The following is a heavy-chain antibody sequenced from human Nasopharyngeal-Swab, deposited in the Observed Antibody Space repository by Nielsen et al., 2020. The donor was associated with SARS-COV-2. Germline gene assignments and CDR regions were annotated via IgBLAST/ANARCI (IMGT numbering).Heavy chain of an antibody. Sequence: GGSLRLSCVASGFTLSTYAMTWVRQAPGKGLEWVSIISGSGDTTYYADSVKDRFTISRDNSKNTLYLQMNSLRAEDTAVYYCANSDYYYYYMDVWGKGTTVTVSS. CDR3: ANSDYYYYYMDV. V-gene: IGHV3-23*01. D-gene: IGHD6-19*01. CDR1: GFTLSTYA. CDR2: ISGSGDTT. J-gene: IGHJ6*03.